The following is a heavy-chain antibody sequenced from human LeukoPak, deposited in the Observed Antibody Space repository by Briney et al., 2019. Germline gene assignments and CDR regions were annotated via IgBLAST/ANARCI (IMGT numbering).Heavy chain of an antibody. V-gene: IGHV4-59*08. CDR3: AKTVAGYWYFDL. CDR1: GGSISHYF. D-gene: IGHD6-19*01. Sequence: SETLSLTCTVAGGSISHYFWSLIRQPPGKALEWIGYIYYSGSTNYNPSLKSRVTISVDPSKNQFSPKLNSVTAADTAVYYCAKTVAGYWYFDLWGRGTLVTVSS. J-gene: IGHJ2*01. CDR2: IYYSGST.